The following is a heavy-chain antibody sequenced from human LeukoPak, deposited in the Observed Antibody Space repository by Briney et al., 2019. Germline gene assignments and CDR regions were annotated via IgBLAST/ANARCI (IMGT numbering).Heavy chain of an antibody. CDR2: INWDGSGS. J-gene: IGHJ4*02. CDR3: AKKSAYTWRIYY. CDR1: GFTFDDHD. D-gene: IGHD1-1*01. V-gene: IGHV3-43D*03. Sequence: GGSLRLSCAASGFTFDDHDMNWVRQPPGKGLEWVSLINWDGSGSYYADSVKGRFTISRDNSKNSLYLQMKSLRGEDTAVYYCAKKSAYTWRIYYWGQGSLVTVSS.